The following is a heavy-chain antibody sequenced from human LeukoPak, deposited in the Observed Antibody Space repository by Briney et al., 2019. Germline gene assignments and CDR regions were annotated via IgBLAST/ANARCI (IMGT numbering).Heavy chain of an antibody. J-gene: IGHJ5*02. CDR1: GYTFTSYY. V-gene: IGHV1-46*01. CDR3: ASSSSGSNWFDP. D-gene: IGHD3-22*01. CDR2: INPSGGST. Sequence: ASVKVSCXASGYTFTSYYMHWVRQAPGQGLGWMGIINPSGGSTSYAQKFQGRVTMTRDTSTSTVYMELSSLRSEDTAVYYCASSSSGSNWFDPWGQGTLVTVSS.